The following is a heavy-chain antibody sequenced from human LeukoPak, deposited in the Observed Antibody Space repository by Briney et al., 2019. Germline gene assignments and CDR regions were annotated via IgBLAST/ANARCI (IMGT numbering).Heavy chain of an antibody. V-gene: IGHV4-34*01. J-gene: IGHJ6*03. CDR3: ASRTGPTRRYYYMDV. CDR1: GGSFSGYY. D-gene: IGHD1-14*01. Sequence: SETLSLTCAVYGGSFSGYYWSWIRQPPGKGLEWIGEINHSGSTNYNPSLKSRVTISVDTSKNQFSLKLSSVTAADTAVYYCASRTGPTRRYYYMDVWGKGTTVTISS. CDR2: INHSGST.